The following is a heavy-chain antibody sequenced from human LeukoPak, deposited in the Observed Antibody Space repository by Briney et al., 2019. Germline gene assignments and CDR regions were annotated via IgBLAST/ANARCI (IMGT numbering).Heavy chain of an antibody. CDR3: ARLNWPERAKAYGSGSYLGS. CDR2: IYYSGST. Sequence: SETLSLTCTVSGGSISSYYWSWIRQPPGKGLEWIGYIYYSGSTNYNPSLKSRVTISVDTSKNQFSLKLSSVTAADTAVYYCARLNWPERAKAYGSGSYLGSWGQGTLVTVSS. J-gene: IGHJ5*02. V-gene: IGHV4-59*01. CDR1: GGSISSYY. D-gene: IGHD3-10*01.